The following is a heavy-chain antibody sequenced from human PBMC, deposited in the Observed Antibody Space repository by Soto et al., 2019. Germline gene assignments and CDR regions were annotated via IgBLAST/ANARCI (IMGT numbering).Heavy chain of an antibody. CDR1: GGSISSGGYY. Sequence: QVQLQESGPGLVKPSQTLSLTCTVSGGSISSGGYYWSWIRQHPGKALEWIGYIYYSGSTSYNPGLRTRVPLSVDSSKNRFSRQLSSVTAADTAVYHAARPTQSTVTTFGYWGQGTLATVAS. V-gene: IGHV4-31*03. J-gene: IGHJ4*02. CDR3: ARPTQSTVTTFGY. D-gene: IGHD4-17*01. CDR2: IYYSGST.